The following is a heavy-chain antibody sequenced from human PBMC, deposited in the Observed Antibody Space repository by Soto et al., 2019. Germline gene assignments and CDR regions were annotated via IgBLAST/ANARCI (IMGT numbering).Heavy chain of an antibody. D-gene: IGHD2-8*01. Sequence: ASVKVSCKASGYTFTSYYMHWVRQAPGQGLEWMGIINPSGGSTSYAQKFQGRVTMTRDTSTSTVYMELSSLRAEDTALYYCASRGHCSNGRCHPFDSWGQGTQVTVSS. CDR3: ASRGHCSNGRCHPFDS. CDR2: INPSGGST. V-gene: IGHV1-46*01. J-gene: IGHJ4*02. CDR1: GYTFTSYY.